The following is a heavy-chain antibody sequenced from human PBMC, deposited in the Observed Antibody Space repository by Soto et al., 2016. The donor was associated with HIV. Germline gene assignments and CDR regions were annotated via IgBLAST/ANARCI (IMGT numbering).Heavy chain of an antibody. J-gene: IGHJ4*02. CDR2: IYYDGSYK. D-gene: IGHD3-9*01. Sequence: QVQLVESGGGVVQPGRSLRVSCTASGFTFNTSGMHWVRQTPGKGLEWMAVIYYDGSYKSYADALKGRFTISRDNFKNTLYLQMRSPTVEDTATYYCARDDTLTLDQWGQGTLVTVSS. CDR3: ARDDTLTLDQ. CDR1: GFTFNTSG. V-gene: IGHV3-33*01.